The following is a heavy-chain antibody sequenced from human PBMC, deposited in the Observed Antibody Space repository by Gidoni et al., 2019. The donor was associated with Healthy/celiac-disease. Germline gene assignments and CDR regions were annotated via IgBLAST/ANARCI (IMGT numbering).Heavy chain of an antibody. CDR2: IRSKAYGGTT. CDR3: TRDAFSSSWYYFDY. D-gene: IGHD6-13*01. CDR1: GFTFGEYA. V-gene: IGHV3-49*03. Sequence: EVQLVESGGGLVQPGRSLRLSCTASGFTFGEYAMSWFRQAPGKGLEWVGFIRSKAYGGTTEYAASVKGRFTISRDDSKSIAYLQMNSLKTEDTAVYYCTRDAFSSSWYYFDYWGQGTLVTVSS. J-gene: IGHJ4*02.